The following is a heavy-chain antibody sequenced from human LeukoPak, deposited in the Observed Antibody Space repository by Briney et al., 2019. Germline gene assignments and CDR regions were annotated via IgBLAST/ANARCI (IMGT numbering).Heavy chain of an antibody. CDR3: AKDRRWESPHYLDS. J-gene: IGHJ4*02. V-gene: IGHV3-23*01. CDR2: ISASGGST. Sequence: GGSLRLSCAASGFTFSSSAVSCVRQAPGKGLEWVSGISASGGSTNYADSVKGRFTISRDNSKNTLYVQMNSLRDEDTALYYCAKDRRWESPHYLDSWGQGTLVTVSS. D-gene: IGHD1-26*01. CDR1: GFTFSSSA.